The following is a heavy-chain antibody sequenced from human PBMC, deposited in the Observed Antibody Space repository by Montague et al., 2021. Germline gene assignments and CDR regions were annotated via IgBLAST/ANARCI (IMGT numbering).Heavy chain of an antibody. CDR1: GDSVPNHRPT. J-gene: IGHJ4*02. CDR2: PYLRSKWYT. D-gene: IGHD3-10*01. V-gene: IGHV6-1*01. CDR3: AREGVGALLFSFDS. Sequence: CAISGDSVPNHRPTWNWIRASPQRRLEWLGRPYLRSKWYTDYAVSVNGRVAINPDTSKNQFSLQLNSVTPEDTALYYCAREGVGALLFSFDSWGQGTLVTVSS.